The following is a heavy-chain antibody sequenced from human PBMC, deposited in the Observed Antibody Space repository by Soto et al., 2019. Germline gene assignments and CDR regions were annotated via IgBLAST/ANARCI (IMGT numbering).Heavy chain of an antibody. J-gene: IGHJ4*02. CDR1: GYTFSTYT. V-gene: IGHV1-18*01. CDR3: ARGGQRAVVHLSY. D-gene: IGHD2-15*01. Sequence: QVQLVQSGAEVKKPGASVKVSCKASGYTFSTYTITWVRQAPGQGLEWMGWISASNDDTNYAQKLQGRVTMTTDTSATTAYMELRSLRSDDTAIYYCARGGQRAVVHLSYWGQGTLVTVSS. CDR2: ISASNDDT.